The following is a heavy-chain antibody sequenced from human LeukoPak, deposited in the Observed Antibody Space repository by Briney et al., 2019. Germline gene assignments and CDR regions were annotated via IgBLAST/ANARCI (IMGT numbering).Heavy chain of an antibody. CDR3: ARGDCSSTSCYTSGFDY. V-gene: IGHV3-7*04. Sequence: GGSLRLSCAASGFTFSSYWMSWVRQAPGKGLEWVANIKQDGSEKYYVDSVKGRFTISRDNSKNTLYLQMNSLRAEDTAVYYCARGDCSSTSCYTSGFDYWGQGTLVTVSS. J-gene: IGHJ4*02. CDR2: IKQDGSEK. CDR1: GFTFSSYW. D-gene: IGHD2-2*02.